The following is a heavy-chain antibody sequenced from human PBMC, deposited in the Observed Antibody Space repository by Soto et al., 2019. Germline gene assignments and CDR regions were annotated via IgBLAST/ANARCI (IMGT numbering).Heavy chain of an antibody. V-gene: IGHV3-21*01. CDR1: GFTFSSYS. CDR2: ISSSSSYI. D-gene: IGHD2-15*01. CDR3: ARGYCSGGSCYPNYYYYYGMDV. J-gene: IGHJ6*02. Sequence: PGGSLRLSCAASGFTFSSYSMNWVRQAPWKGLEWVSSISSSSSYIYYADSVKGRFTISRDNAKNSLYLQMNSLRAEDTAVYYCARGYCSGGSCYPNYYYYYGMDVWGQGTTVTVSS.